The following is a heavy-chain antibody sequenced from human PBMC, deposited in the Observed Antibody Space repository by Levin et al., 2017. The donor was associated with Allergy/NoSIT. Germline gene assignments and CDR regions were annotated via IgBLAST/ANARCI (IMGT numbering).Heavy chain of an antibody. CDR3: ATDGVLGRAFDV. CDR1: GATFTSFA. D-gene: IGHD2-8*02. V-gene: IGHV1-69*13. J-gene: IGHJ3*01. CDR2: FIALFGTT. Sequence: GASVKVSCKTSGATFTSFAISWVRQAPGRGLEWMGGFIALFGTTHYAQKFQGRVTISADESTSTVYMDLNSLSSEDTAVYYCATDGVLGRAFDVWGQGTLVTVSS.